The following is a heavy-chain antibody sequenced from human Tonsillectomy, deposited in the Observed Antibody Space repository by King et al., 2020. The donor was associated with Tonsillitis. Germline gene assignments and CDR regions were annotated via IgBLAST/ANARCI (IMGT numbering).Heavy chain of an antibody. D-gene: IGHD4-17*01. CDR2: IYLGDSDT. J-gene: IGHJ3*02. Sequence: VQLVESGAEVKKPGESLTISCKGSGYRFTSHWIAWVRQMPGKGLEWMGIIYLGDSDTRYSPSFQGQVTISADKSISSVCLQWTSLKASDTAMYYCARLGTGDYDRTKSGFDIWGQGTMVTVSS. V-gene: IGHV5-51*01. CDR1: GYRFTSHW. CDR3: ARLGTGDYDRTKSGFDI.